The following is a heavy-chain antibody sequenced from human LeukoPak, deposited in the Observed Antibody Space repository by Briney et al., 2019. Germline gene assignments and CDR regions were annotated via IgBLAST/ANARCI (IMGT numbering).Heavy chain of an antibody. CDR2: ISGYNGNT. CDR3: ARGWFGELFPGQFYYYGMDV. D-gene: IGHD3-10*01. J-gene: IGHJ6*02. V-gene: IGHV1-18*01. CDR1: GYTFISYG. Sequence: GASVKVSCKASGYTFISYGINWVRQAPGQGLEWMGWISGYNGNTNYAQSLQGRVTMTRDTSTSTAYMELRSLRSDDTAVYYCARGWFGELFPGQFYYYGMDVWGQGTTVTVSS.